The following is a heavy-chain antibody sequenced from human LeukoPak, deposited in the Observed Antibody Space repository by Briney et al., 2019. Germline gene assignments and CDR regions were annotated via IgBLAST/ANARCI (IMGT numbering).Heavy chain of an antibody. CDR3: ARVPGYTSSWYAADY. Sequence: ASVKVSCKASGYTFTSYGISWVRQAPGQGLEWMGWISAYNGNTNYAQKLQGRVTMTTDTSTSTAYTELRSLRPDNTAVYYCARVPGYTSSWYAADYWGQGTLVTVSS. D-gene: IGHD6-13*01. V-gene: IGHV1-18*04. CDR1: GYTFTSYG. J-gene: IGHJ4*02. CDR2: ISAYNGNT.